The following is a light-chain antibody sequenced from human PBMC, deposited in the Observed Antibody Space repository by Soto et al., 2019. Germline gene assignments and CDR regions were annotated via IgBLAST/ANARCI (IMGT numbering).Light chain of an antibody. CDR1: SSNIGSNT. V-gene: IGLV1-44*01. CDR3: AAWDDSLNGPV. Sequence: QSVLTQPPSASGTPGQRVTISCSGSSSNIGSNTVNWYQQLPGTAPKLLIYSNNQRPSGVPDRFSGSKSGTSASLAISGLQAEDESDYYCAAWDDSLNGPVSGGGTTLTVL. J-gene: IGLJ2*01. CDR2: SNN.